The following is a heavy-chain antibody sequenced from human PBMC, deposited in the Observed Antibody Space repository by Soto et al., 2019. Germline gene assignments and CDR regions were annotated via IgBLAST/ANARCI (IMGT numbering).Heavy chain of an antibody. J-gene: IGHJ4*02. Sequence: ESGGGVVQPGRSLRLSCAASGFTFSSYAMHWVRQAPGKGLEWVAVISYDGSNKYYADSVKGRFTISRDNSKNTLYLQMNSLRAEDTAVYYCARNYGGNSDWGQGTLVTVSS. D-gene: IGHD4-17*01. CDR2: ISYDGSNK. CDR1: GFTFSSYA. V-gene: IGHV3-30-3*01. CDR3: ARNYGGNSD.